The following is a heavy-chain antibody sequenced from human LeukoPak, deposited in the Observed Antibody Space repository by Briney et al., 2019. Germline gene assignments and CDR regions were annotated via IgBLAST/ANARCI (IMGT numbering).Heavy chain of an antibody. V-gene: IGHV4-39*01. CDR1: GDSISSGSYY. CDR2: IYYIGST. CDR3: ARLTYNWNSIDY. J-gene: IGHJ4*02. D-gene: IGHD1-7*01. Sequence: PSETLSLTCSVSGDSISSGSYYWGWIRQPPGKGLEWIGIIYYIGSTYYNPSLKSRVTISVDTSKNQFSLKLNSVTAADTAVYYCARLTYNWNSIDYWGQGTLVTVSS.